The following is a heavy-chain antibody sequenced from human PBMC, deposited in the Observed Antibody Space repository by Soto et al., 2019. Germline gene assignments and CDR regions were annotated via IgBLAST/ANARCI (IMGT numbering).Heavy chain of an antibody. D-gene: IGHD6-19*01. Sequence: QEQLVQSGAEVKKPGSSVKVSCKVSGGTFSTYAISWVRQAPGQGLEWMGGIIPIFNAAKYGQKFQGRVTITADKSTSTAHMELRSLRSEDTAVYYCARQMVSSGWHYGNWFDPWGQGTPVTVSS. J-gene: IGHJ5*02. CDR3: ARQMVSSGWHYGNWFDP. V-gene: IGHV1-69*06. CDR1: GGTFSTYA. CDR2: IIPIFNAA.